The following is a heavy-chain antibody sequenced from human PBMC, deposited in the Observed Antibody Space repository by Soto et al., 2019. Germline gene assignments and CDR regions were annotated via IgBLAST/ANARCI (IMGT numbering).Heavy chain of an antibody. J-gene: IGHJ5*02. V-gene: IGHV4-39*01. CDR2: IYYSGST. D-gene: IGHD6-6*01. CDR1: GGSISSSSYY. CDR3: ASLPPIPIAAPP. Sequence: QLQLQESGPGLVKPSETLSLTCTVSGGSISSSSYYWGWIRQPPGKGLEWIGSIYYSGSTYYNPSLRSRVTISVDTSKTQFSLKLSSVTAADTAVYYCASLPPIPIAAPPWGQGTLVTVSS.